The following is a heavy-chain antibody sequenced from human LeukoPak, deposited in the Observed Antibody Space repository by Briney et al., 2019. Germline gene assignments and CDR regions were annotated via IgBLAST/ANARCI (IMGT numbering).Heavy chain of an antibody. Sequence: ASVKVSCKASGYTFTDYYMHWVRQAPGQGLEWMGWINPNSGGTNYAQKFQGRVTMTRDTSISTAYMELSRLRSDDTAVYYCAREGMVRGVSPYYYYYMDVWGKGTTVTVSS. J-gene: IGHJ6*03. CDR1: GYTFTDYY. V-gene: IGHV1-2*02. CDR2: INPNSGGT. CDR3: AREGMVRGVSPYYYYYMDV. D-gene: IGHD3-10*01.